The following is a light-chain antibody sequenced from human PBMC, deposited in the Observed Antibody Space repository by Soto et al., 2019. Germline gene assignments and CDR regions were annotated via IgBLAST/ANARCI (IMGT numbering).Light chain of an antibody. CDR2: VAS. CDR1: QSFSSSY. J-gene: IGKJ1*01. Sequence: EIVLSQSPGTLSLSPGESATLSCRASQSFSSSYLAWYQQKHGQAPRLLIYVASNRATGIPDRFRGSGSGTDFTLTISRLEPEEFAVYYCQQYGSSPRTFGQGTKVEIK. V-gene: IGKV3-20*01. CDR3: QQYGSSPRT.